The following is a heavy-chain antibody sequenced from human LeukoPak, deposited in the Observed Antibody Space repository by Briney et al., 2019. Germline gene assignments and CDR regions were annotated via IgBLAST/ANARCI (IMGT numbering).Heavy chain of an antibody. CDR2: ISWNSGSI. J-gene: IGHJ3*02. Sequence: GGSLRLSCAASGFTFDDYAMHWVRQAPGKGLEWVSGISWNSGSIGYADSVKGRFTISRDNAKNSLYPQMNSLRAEDTALYYCAKGRAVAGTRDAFDIWGQGTMVTVSS. V-gene: IGHV3-9*01. CDR3: AKGRAVAGTRDAFDI. D-gene: IGHD6-19*01. CDR1: GFTFDDYA.